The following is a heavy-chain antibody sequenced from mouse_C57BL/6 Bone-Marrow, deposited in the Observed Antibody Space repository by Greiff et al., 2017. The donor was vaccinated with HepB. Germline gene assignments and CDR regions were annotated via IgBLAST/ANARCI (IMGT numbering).Heavy chain of an antibody. Sequence: VQLQQSGPELVKPGASVKISCKASGYAFSSSWMIWVKQRPGKGLEWIGRIYPGDGDTNYNGKFKGKATLTADKSSSTAYMQLSSLTSEDSAVYFCANYYGSSTGFAYWGQGTLVTVSA. D-gene: IGHD1-1*01. J-gene: IGHJ3*01. CDR2: IYPGDGDT. V-gene: IGHV1-82*01. CDR1: GYAFSSSW. CDR3: ANYYGSSTGFAY.